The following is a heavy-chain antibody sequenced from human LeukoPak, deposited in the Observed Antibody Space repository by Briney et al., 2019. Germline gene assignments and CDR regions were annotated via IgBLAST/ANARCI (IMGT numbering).Heavy chain of an antibody. CDR1: GGSFSGYY. J-gene: IGHJ5*02. Sequence: SETLSLTCAVYGGSFSGYYWSWIRQPPGKGLEWIGEINHSGSTNYNPSLKSRVTISVDTSKNQFSLKLSSLTAADTAVYYCAREPGTSYCSGGSCYRGWLDPWGQGTLVTVSS. V-gene: IGHV4-34*01. CDR3: AREPGTSYCSGGSCYRGWLDP. D-gene: IGHD2-15*01. CDR2: INHSGST.